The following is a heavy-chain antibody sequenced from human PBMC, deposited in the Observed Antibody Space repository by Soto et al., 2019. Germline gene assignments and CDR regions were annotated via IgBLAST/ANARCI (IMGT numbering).Heavy chain of an antibody. CDR3: ARDGGKYCSSTSCYA. Sequence: SXRLSCGTSRFTFTSYEMNWVREAPGKGLEWVSYISSSGSTIYYADSVKGRFTISRDNAKNSLYLQMNILRAEDTAVYYCARDGGKYCSSTSCYAWGQGTLVTVSS. V-gene: IGHV3-48*03. CDR2: ISSSGSTI. J-gene: IGHJ5*02. D-gene: IGHD2-2*01. CDR1: RFTFTSYE.